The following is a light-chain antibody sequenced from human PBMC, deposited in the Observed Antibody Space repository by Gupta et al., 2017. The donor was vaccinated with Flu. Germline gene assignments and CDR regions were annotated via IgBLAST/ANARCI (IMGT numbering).Light chain of an antibody. V-gene: IGKV2-30*02. CDR1: QSLVHSDGNTY. J-gene: IGKJ1*01. CDR2: KVS. Sequence: DVVMTQSPLSLRVTLGQPASISCRSSQSLVHSDGNTYLNWFHQRPGQSPRRLLYKVSIRDSGVPDRFIGSGSGTDFTLKISRVEADDVGVYFCMQGTYWPPWTFGQGTKVEIK. CDR3: MQGTYWPPWT.